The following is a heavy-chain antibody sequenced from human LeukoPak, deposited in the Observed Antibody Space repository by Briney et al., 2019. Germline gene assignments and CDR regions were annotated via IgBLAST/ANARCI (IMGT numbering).Heavy chain of an antibody. V-gene: IGHV3-30*18. CDR2: ISYDGSNK. J-gene: IGHJ4*02. Sequence: GGSLRLSCAASGFTFSSYGMHWVRQAPGKGLEWVAVISYDGSNKYYADSVKGRFTISRDNSKNTLYLQMNSLRAEDTAVYYCAKDGSDLSLNFFDYWGQGTLVTVSS. CDR1: GFTFSSYG. D-gene: IGHD1-1*01. CDR3: AKDGSDLSLNFFDY.